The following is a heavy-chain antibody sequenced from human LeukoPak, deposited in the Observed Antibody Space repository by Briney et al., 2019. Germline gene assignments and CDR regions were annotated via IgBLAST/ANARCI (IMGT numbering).Heavy chain of an antibody. CDR2: ISYDGSNK. CDR3: ARDSVAVAGTYDY. CDR1: GLTFSSHW. J-gene: IGHJ4*02. D-gene: IGHD6-19*01. V-gene: IGHV3-30-3*01. Sequence: PGGSLRLSCAASGLTFSSHWMHWVRQAPGKGLEWVAVISYDGSNKYYADSVKGRFTISRDNSKNTLYLQMNSLRAEDTAVYYCARDSVAVAGTYDYWGQGTLVTVSS.